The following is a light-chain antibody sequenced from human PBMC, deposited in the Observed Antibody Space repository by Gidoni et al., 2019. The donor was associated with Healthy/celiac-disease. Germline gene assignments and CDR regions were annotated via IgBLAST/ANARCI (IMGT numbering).Light chain of an antibody. V-gene: IGLV3-19*01. CDR1: SLRSYY. J-gene: IGLJ3*02. Sequence: SSELTQDPAVSVASGQTVRITCHGDSLRSYYGSWYQQKPGQAPVLVIYGKTNRPSGIPDRFAGSSSRNTASLTITGAQAEDEADYYCNSRDSSGNHWVFGGGTKLTVL. CDR2: GKT. CDR3: NSRDSSGNHWV.